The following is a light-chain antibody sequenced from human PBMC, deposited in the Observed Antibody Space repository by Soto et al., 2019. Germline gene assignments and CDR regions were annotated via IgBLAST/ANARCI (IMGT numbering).Light chain of an antibody. J-gene: IGKJ1*01. CDR1: QSVSKW. CDR3: QQYETYSPT. Sequence: DIQMTHSASTLSAXXGDRVTIACRASQSVSKWLAWYQQQPGKAPKLLIYDASTLESGVPARFSGSGSGTEFTLTINSLQSDDFATYYCQQYETYSPTFGQGTKVDIK. V-gene: IGKV1-5*01. CDR2: DAS.